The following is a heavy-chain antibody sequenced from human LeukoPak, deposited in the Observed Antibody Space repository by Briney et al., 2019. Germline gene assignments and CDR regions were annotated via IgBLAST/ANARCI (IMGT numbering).Heavy chain of an antibody. CDR3: PKDLGPRGNDAFDI. V-gene: IGHV3-23*01. D-gene: IGHD3-16*01. Sequence: PGGSLRLSCAASGFTFSSYAMSWVRQAPGKGLEWVSAISDSGGSTYYADSVKGRFTISRDNSKNSLYLQMNSLRTEDTALYYCPKDLGPRGNDAFDIWGQGTMATVSS. CDR1: GFTFSSYA. J-gene: IGHJ3*02. CDR2: ISDSGGST.